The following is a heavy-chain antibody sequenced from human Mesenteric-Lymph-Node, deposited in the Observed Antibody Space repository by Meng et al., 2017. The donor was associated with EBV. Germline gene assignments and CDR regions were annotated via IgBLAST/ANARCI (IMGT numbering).Heavy chain of an antibody. Sequence: VPLGESGQGLVKPSEPLSLTCTVSGGSVTSDGYHWSWIRQPPGKGLEWIVYISHGGSSNYNPSLKSRVTISVDTSKNQFSLKLSSVSAADTAIYYCARDPTWTSSGSFDYWGQGTLVTVSS. CDR2: ISHGGSS. V-gene: IGHV4-61*08. J-gene: IGHJ4*02. CDR3: ARDPTWTSSGSFDY. CDR1: GGSVTSDGYH. D-gene: IGHD1-1*01.